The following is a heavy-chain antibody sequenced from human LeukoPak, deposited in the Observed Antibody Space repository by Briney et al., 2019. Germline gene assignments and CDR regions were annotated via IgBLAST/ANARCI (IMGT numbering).Heavy chain of an antibody. J-gene: IGHJ5*02. D-gene: IGHD6-25*01. CDR1: GGSISSYC. CDR2: INTSGSS. Sequence: PSETLSLTCTVSGGSISSYCWSWIRQPAGKGLEWIGRINTSGSSNSNPSLRSRVTMSVDTSKNQLSLNLSSVTAADTAVYYCASEGGGPRWLDPWGQGTLVTVSS. V-gene: IGHV4-4*07. CDR3: ASEGGGPRWLDP.